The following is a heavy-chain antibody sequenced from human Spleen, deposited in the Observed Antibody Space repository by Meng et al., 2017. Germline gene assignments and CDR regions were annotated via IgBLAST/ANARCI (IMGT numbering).Heavy chain of an antibody. J-gene: IGHJ3*01. CDR1: GASISGYY. CDR3: ARARVDADYTDSLDV. Sequence: QAQLQQWGARLLKPSESLSLTCAVSGASISGYYWNWIRQPPEKGLEWVGSGYYSGTTNYNPSLEGRVTISVDTSQNQVSLKLISVSAADTAVYFCARARVDADYTDSLDVWGHGTVVTVSS. CDR2: GYYSGTT. V-gene: IGHV4-59*01. D-gene: IGHD3-3*01.